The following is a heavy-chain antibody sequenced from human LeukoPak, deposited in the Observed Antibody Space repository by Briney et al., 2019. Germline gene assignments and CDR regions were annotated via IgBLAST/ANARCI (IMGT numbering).Heavy chain of an antibody. Sequence: SGGSLRLSCAASGFTFSSYGMHWVRQAPGKGLEWVAFIRYDGSNKYYADSVKGRFTISRDNSKNTLYLQMNSLRAEDTAVYYCAKDGSFFYYYMDVWGKGTTVTVSS. CDR2: IRYDGSNK. V-gene: IGHV3-30*02. J-gene: IGHJ6*03. CDR1: GFTFSSYG. D-gene: IGHD3-3*01. CDR3: AKDGSFFYYYMDV.